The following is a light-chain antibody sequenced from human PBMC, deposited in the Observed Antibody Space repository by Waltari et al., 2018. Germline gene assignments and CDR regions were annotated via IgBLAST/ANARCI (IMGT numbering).Light chain of an antibody. CDR1: SSNIGSNT. V-gene: IGLV1-44*01. CDR2: SNN. CDR3: AAWDDSLNGPGVV. J-gene: IGLJ2*01. Sequence: QSVLTQPPSASGTPGQRVTISCSGSSSNIGSNTVNWYQQLPGKAPKLLLYSNNQRPSGVPDRFSGSKSGTSASLAISGLQSEDEADYDCAAWDDSLNGPGVVFGGGTKLTVL.